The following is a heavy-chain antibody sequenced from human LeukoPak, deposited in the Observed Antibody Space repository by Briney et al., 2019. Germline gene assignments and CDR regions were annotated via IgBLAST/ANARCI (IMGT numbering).Heavy chain of an antibody. Sequence: GGSLRLSCAASGFTFSSYAVHWVRQAPGRGLEWVAVISYDESNKYYADSVKGRFSISRDNSKNTLYLQMNSLRAEDTAVYYYARRYDGFDYWGQGTLVTVSS. CDR2: ISYDESNK. CDR3: ARRYDGFDY. CDR1: GFTFSSYA. D-gene: IGHD3-3*01. V-gene: IGHV3-30-3*01. J-gene: IGHJ4*02.